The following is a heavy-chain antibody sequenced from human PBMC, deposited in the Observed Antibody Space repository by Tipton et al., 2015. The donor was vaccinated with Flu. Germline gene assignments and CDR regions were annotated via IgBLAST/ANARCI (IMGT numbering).Heavy chain of an antibody. Sequence: TLSLTCTVSGASISSRSYYWGWIRQPAGKGLEWIGRIYTSGSTNYNASLKSRVTMSVDTSKNQFSLKLGSVTVADTAVYYCARDYLLGDLSFFDNWGQGTLVTVSS. D-gene: IGHD3-16*02. CDR2: IYTSGST. CDR1: GASISSRSYY. J-gene: IGHJ4*02. V-gene: IGHV4-61*02. CDR3: ARDYLLGDLSFFDN.